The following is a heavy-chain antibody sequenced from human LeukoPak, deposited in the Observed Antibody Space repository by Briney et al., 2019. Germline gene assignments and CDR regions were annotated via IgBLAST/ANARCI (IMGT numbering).Heavy chain of an antibody. CDR3: ARGLSPTYYYDSSGYY. CDR2: ISAYNGNA. Sequence: ASVKVSCKASGYTFTSYGLSWVRQAPGQRLEWMGWISAYNGNANYAQKLQGRVTTTTDTSTSTAYMELRSLRSDDTAVYYCARGLSPTYYYDSSGYYWGQGTLVTVSS. J-gene: IGHJ4*02. CDR1: GYTFTSYG. D-gene: IGHD3-22*01. V-gene: IGHV1-18*01.